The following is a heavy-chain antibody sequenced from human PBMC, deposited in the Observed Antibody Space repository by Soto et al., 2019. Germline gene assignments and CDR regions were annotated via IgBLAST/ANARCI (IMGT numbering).Heavy chain of an antibody. J-gene: IGHJ4*01. CDR1: GGSISSGGYY. CDR2: IYYSGST. CDR3: ARGALARAFPPYFDY. Sequence: TCTVSGGSISSGGYYWNWIRQHPGKGLEWIGYIYYSGSTYYNPSLKSRVTISVDTSKNQFSLKLSSVTAADTAVYYCARGALARAFPPYFDYGAKEPLVPVSS. V-gene: IGHV4-31*03.